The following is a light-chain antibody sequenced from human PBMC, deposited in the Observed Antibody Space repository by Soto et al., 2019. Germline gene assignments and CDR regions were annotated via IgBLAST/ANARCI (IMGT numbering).Light chain of an antibody. CDR3: QQSYSSPYT. CDR2: AAS. V-gene: IGKV1-39*01. J-gene: IGKJ2*01. CDR1: QNISTY. Sequence: DVQMTQSPSSLSASVGDRVTLSCRASQNISTYLSWYQQKPGKAPKLLVYAASTLQSGVPSRFSGTGSGADFTISISSLQPADFATYYCQQSYSSPYTFGQGTKLEIK.